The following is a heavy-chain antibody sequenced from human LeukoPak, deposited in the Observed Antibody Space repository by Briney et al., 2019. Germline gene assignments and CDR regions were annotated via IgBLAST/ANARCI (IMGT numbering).Heavy chain of an antibody. J-gene: IGHJ4*02. CDR1: GFTVSSNY. V-gene: IGHV3-53*01. CDR3: AREGDGYSYFDY. D-gene: IGHD5-24*01. Sequence: GRSLRLSCAASGFTVSSNYMSWVRQAPGKGLEWVSVIYSGGSTYYADSVKGRFTISRDNSKNTLYLQMNSLRAEDTAVYYRAREGDGYSYFDYWGQGTLVTVSS. CDR2: IYSGGST.